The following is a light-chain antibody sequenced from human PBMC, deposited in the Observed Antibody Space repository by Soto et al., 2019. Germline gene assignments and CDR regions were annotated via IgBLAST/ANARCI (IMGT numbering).Light chain of an antibody. V-gene: IGLV2-14*01. Sequence: QSVLSLPASVSGSRGQSITISCTGTSSDVGGYNYVSWYQQHPGKAPKLMIYDVSNRPSGVSNRFSGSKSGNTASLTISGLQAEDEADYYCSSYTSSSTVVFGGGTKLTVL. CDR2: DVS. CDR3: SSYTSSSTVV. CDR1: SSDVGGYNY. J-gene: IGLJ2*01.